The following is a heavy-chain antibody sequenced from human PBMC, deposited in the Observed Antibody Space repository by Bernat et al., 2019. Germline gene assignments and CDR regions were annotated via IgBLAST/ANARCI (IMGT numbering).Heavy chain of an antibody. CDR1: GFIVSSNY. V-gene: IGHV3-53*05. Sequence: VRLVETGGGVIEPGGSLRLSCAASGFIVSSNYISWGRQAPGEGLEWVSVSHSGGNTYYADSVKGRFTLSRDNSKNTLYLQMNSLSAEDTAVYYCARAGVSGAYIGFFDYWGQGTLVTVSS. CDR2: SHSGGNT. CDR3: ARAGVSGAYIGFFDY. J-gene: IGHJ4*02. D-gene: IGHD4-17*01.